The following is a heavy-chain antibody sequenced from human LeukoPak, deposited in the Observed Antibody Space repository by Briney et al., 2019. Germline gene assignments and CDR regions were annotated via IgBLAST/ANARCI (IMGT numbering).Heavy chain of an antibody. Sequence: PGGSLRLSCAASGFTVSTSYMNWVRQAPGKGLEWVSVIYGGGSTYYADSVRGRFTISRDNSKNTLYLQMNSLRAEDTAVYFCARGYSSGWPDFWGQGTLVTVS. J-gene: IGHJ4*02. CDR2: IYGGGST. CDR3: ARGYSSGWPDF. D-gene: IGHD6-25*01. V-gene: IGHV3-53*01. CDR1: GFTVSTSY.